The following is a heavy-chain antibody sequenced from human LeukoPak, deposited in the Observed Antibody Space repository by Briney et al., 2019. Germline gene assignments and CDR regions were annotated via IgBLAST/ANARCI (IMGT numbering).Heavy chain of an antibody. J-gene: IGHJ2*01. D-gene: IGHD4-17*01. CDR2: IYTSGST. CDR1: GGSISSYY. Sequence: LETLSLTCTVSGGSISSYYWSWIRQPAGKGLEWIGRIYTSGSTNYNPSLKSRVTMSVDTSKSQFSLKLSSVTAADTAVYYCARQVRGDGDYLPYWYFDLWGRGTLVTVSS. CDR3: ARQVRGDGDYLPYWYFDL. V-gene: IGHV4-4*07.